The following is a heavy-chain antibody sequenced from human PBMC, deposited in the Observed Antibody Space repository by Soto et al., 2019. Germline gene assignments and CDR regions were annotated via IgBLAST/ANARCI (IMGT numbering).Heavy chain of an antibody. D-gene: IGHD3-10*01. J-gene: IGHJ4*02. CDR1: GGSISSYY. CDR2: IYYSGST. V-gene: IGHV4-59*01. CDR3: AREYGSGSYLRLDY. Sequence: ETLSLTCTVTGGSISSYYWSWIRQPPGKGLEWIGYIYYSGSTNYNPSLKSRVTISVDTSKNQFSLKLSSVTAADTAVYYCAREYGSGSYLRLDYWGQGTLVTVSS.